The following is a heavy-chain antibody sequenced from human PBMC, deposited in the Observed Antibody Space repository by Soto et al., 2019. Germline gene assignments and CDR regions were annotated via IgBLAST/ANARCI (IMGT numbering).Heavy chain of an antibody. Sequence: ASVKVSCKAAGYTFTNYVIHWVRQAPGQRLEWMGWINAGKANTRYSQKFQDRVTITRNTSANTAYMDLSSLTSEDTAVYYCARPSSGFSFDFWGQGTXVTVS. J-gene: IGHJ4*02. CDR3: ARPSSGFSFDF. CDR2: INAGKANT. V-gene: IGHV1-3*01. D-gene: IGHD6-19*01. CDR1: GYTFTNYV.